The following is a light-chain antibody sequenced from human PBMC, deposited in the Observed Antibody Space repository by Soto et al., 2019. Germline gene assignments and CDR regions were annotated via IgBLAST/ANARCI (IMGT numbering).Light chain of an antibody. CDR3: QPYNNWPLT. Sequence: EIVMTQSPATLSVSPGERATLSCRASQSVSSNLAWYQQKPGQAPRLLIYGASTRATGIPARFSGSGSWTEFTLTISSLQSEDFAVYYCQPYNNWPLTFGGGTKVDI. CDR1: QSVSSN. CDR2: GAS. J-gene: IGKJ4*01. V-gene: IGKV3-15*01.